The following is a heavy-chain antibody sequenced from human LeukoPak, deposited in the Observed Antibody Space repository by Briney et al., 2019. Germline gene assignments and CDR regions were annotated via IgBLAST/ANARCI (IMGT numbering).Heavy chain of an antibody. CDR1: GGSISSHY. CDR2: IYYSGTT. D-gene: IGHD3-22*01. Sequence: PSETLSLTCTVSGGSISSHYWSWIRQPPGKGLEWTGYIYYSGTTNYNPSLKSRVTISVDTSKNQFSLKLSSVTAADTAVYYCARDTNPYYYDSSGYYVPGAFDIWGQGTMVTVSS. J-gene: IGHJ3*02. V-gene: IGHV4-59*11. CDR3: ARDTNPYYYDSSGYYVPGAFDI.